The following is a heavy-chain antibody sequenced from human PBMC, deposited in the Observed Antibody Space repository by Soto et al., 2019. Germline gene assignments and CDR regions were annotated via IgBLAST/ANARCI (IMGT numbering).Heavy chain of an antibody. CDR3: VRVRLGVPTRYFDY. CDR2: IYYSGST. D-gene: IGHD3-10*01. CDR1: GGSISSSSYY. Sequence: PSETLSLTCTVSGGSISSSSYYWGWIRQPPGKGLEWIGSIYYSGSTQYAASVEGRFTISRDDSKNSLFLQMNSLKSDDTAVYYCVRVRLGVPTRYFDYWGQGTLVTVSS. J-gene: IGHJ4*02. V-gene: IGHV4-39*07.